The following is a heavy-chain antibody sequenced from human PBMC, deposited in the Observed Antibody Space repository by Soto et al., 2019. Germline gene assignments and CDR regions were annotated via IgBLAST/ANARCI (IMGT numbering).Heavy chain of an antibody. CDR1: GGSISNSNW. Sequence: QVQLQESGPGLVKPSGTLSLTCGVFGGSISNSNWWTWVRQPPGKGLEWIGAIYHTGSTNYNSSLMSRVTISLDKPNNQSSLKLSSVAAADTAVYYCAHRPIVGAAIWGQGTLVTVSS. V-gene: IGHV4-4*02. J-gene: IGHJ4*02. D-gene: IGHD1-26*01. CDR2: IYHTGST. CDR3: AHRPIVGAAI.